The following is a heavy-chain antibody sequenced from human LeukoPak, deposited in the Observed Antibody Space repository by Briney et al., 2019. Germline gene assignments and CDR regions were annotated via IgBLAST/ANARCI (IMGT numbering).Heavy chain of an antibody. CDR1: GLTFSNSA. Sequence: TGGSLRLSCVASGLTFSNSAMHWVRQAPGRGLEWVAIMSFDGSHERYGDSVKGRFTLSRDNSKNTLYLQINSLRTEDTAVYYCARGGKCSDGKCYLIDYWGQGTLVTVSS. V-gene: IGHV3-30*04. D-gene: IGHD2-15*01. CDR3: ARGGKCSDGKCYLIDY. J-gene: IGHJ4*02. CDR2: MSFDGSHE.